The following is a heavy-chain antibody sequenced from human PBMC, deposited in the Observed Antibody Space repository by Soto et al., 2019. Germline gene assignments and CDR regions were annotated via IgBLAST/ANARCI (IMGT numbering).Heavy chain of an antibody. CDR1: GYTFTSYD. J-gene: IGHJ6*03. CDR2: MNPNSGDT. D-gene: IGHD3-10*01. V-gene: IGHV1-8*01. Sequence: QVHLVQSGAEVKKPGASVKVSCKASGYTFTSYDINWVRQVAGQGLEWMGWMNPNSGDTAYAQEYQGRVNMSRNTSISIAYMELSSLRPADTAVYYCARGLKMLREFGLKTYYYYYMDVWGKGTTVTLSS. CDR3: ARGLKMLREFGLKTYYYYYMDV.